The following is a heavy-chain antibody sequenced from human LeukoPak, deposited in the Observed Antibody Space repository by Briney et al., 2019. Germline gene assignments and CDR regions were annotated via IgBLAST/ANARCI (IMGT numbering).Heavy chain of an antibody. D-gene: IGHD3-3*01. CDR1: GFTFSSYG. CDR3: AKEGSYYDFWSGYYMEYYYYMDV. CDR2: IRYDGSNK. J-gene: IGHJ6*03. Sequence: GGSLRLSCAASGFTFSSYGMHWVRQAPGKGLEWVAFIRYDGSNKYYADSVKGRFTISRDNSKNTLYLQMNSLRAEDTAVYYCAKEGSYYDFWSGYYMEYYYYMDVWGKGTTVTVSS. V-gene: IGHV3-30*02.